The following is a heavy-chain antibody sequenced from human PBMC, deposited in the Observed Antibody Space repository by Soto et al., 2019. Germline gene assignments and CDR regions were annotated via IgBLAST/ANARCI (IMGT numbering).Heavy chain of an antibody. CDR3: AKPHRDVYSTAFFYH. CDR1: DFTFSTYA. J-gene: IGHJ4*02. D-gene: IGHD4-4*01. Sequence: GGSLRLSCSASDFTFSTYAMSWVRQAPGKGLEWVSGISGSGGGTYYADSVKGRFTISRDNSKNTVYLQMNSLRAEDTAVYYCAKPHRDVYSTAFFYHWGQGTLVTVSS. CDR2: ISGSGGGT. V-gene: IGHV3-23*01.